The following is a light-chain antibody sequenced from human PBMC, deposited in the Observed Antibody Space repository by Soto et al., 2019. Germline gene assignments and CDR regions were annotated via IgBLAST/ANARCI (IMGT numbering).Light chain of an antibody. J-gene: IGLJ1*01. Sequence: QSALTQPASVSGSPGQSITISCTGTSSDVGGYNYVSWYQQHPGKAPKLMLYELSNRPSGVSNRFSGSKSGNTASLTISGLQAEDEADYYCSSYTSSSTQYVFGTGTKLTVL. CDR1: SSDVGGYNY. CDR3: SSYTSSSTQYV. CDR2: ELS. V-gene: IGLV2-14*01.